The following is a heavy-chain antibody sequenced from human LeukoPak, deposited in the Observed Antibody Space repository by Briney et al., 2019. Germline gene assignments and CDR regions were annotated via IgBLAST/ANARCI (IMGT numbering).Heavy chain of an antibody. CDR2: IYSGGST. CDR1: GFTVSSNY. D-gene: IGHD5-18*01. V-gene: IGHV3-66*01. J-gene: IGHJ4*02. CDR3: AKDALIQLPTYYFDY. Sequence: PGGSLRLSCAASGFTVSSNYMSWVRQAPGKGLEWVSVIYSGGSTYYADSVKGRFTISRDNSKNTLYLQMNSLRAEDTAVYYCAKDALIQLPTYYFDYWGQGTLVTVSS.